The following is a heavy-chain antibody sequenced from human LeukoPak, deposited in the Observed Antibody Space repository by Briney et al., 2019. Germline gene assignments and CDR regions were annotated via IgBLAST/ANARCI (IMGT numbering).Heavy chain of an antibody. CDR3: ARERAAADDRYYFDY. CDR2: IIPIFGTA. V-gene: IGHV1-69*13. Sequence: ASVKVSCKASGGTFSSYAISWVRQAPGQGLEWMGGIIPIFGTANYAQKFQGRVTITADESTSTAYMELSSLRSEDTAVYYCARERAAADDRYYFDYWGQGTLVTVPS. D-gene: IGHD6-13*01. J-gene: IGHJ4*02. CDR1: GGTFSSYA.